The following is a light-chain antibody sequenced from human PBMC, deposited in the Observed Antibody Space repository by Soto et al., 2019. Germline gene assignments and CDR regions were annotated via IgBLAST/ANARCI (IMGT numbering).Light chain of an antibody. CDR2: DAS. J-gene: IGKJ1*01. CDR1: QSVSRW. CDR3: QQYNTYST. Sequence: DIQLTQSPGTLSASVGDRVTITCRASQSVSRWLAWYQHKPGKAPMLLIFDASTLESGVPSRFSGSGSGTEFTLTISSLQPDDFATYYCQQYNTYSTFGQGTKVEV. V-gene: IGKV1-5*01.